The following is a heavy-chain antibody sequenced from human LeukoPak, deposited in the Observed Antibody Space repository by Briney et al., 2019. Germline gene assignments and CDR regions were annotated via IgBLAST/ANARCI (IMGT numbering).Heavy chain of an antibody. CDR1: GFMFSDYG. J-gene: IGHJ4*02. CDR3: AKGFYHYFDY. CDR2: ISSGSSSI. D-gene: IGHD3-16*02. V-gene: IGHV3-11*01. Sequence: GGSLRLSCAVSGFMFSDYGMSWIRQAPGKGLEWVSFISSGSSSIYYEDSVKGRFTISRDNAKNSLYLQMNSLRAEDTALYYCAKGFYHYFDYWGQGTLVTVSS.